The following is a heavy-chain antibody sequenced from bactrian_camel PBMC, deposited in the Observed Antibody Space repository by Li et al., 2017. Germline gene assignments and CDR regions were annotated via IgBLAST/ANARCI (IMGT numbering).Heavy chain of an antibody. D-gene: IGHD7*01. V-gene: IGHV3S1*01. Sequence: HVQLVESGGGLVQPGGSMRLSCAASGFTFSTTWMHCVRQAPGKGLEWVSSIGPGDGRTSSADSVKGRFTISRDNTKNILYLQLNSLKTEDTAMYYCVEDETVNNRPRDLSYWGQGTQVTVS. CDR1: GFTFSTTW. J-gene: IGHJ4*01. CDR2: IGPGDGRT. CDR3: VEDETVNNRPRDLSY.